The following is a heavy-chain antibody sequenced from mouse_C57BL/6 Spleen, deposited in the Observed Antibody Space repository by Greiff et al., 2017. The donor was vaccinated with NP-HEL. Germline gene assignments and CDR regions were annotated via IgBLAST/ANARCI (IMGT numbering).Heavy chain of an antibody. D-gene: IGHD1-1*01. CDR3: ASDYGSSYWYFDV. V-gene: IGHV1-82*01. J-gene: IGHJ1*03. Sequence: VKLMESGPELVKPGASVKISCKASGYAFSSSWMNWVKQRPGKGLEWIGRIYPGDGDTNYNGKFKGKATLTADKSSSTAYMQLSSLTSEDSAVYFCASDYGSSYWYFDVWGTGTTVTVSS. CDR2: IYPGDGDT. CDR1: GYAFSSSW.